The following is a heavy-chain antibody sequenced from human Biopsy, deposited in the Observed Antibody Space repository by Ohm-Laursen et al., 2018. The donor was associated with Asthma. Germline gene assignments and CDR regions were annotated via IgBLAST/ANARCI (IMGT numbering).Heavy chain of an antibody. J-gene: IGHJ6*02. V-gene: IGHV1-18*01. Sequence: SVKVSCKASGYTFNSAGITWVRQAPGQGLEWMGRISVYNGNTKVAQKLQDRVTMITDTSTSTAYMELRSLRSDDTAVYFCARAVDYSHYYGIDVWGQGTTVTVS. D-gene: IGHD3-10*01. CDR3: ARAVDYSHYYGIDV. CDR2: ISVYNGNT. CDR1: GYTFNSAG.